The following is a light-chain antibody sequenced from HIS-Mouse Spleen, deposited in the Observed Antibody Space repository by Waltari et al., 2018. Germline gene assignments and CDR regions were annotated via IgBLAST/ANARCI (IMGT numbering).Light chain of an antibody. V-gene: IGLV2-11*01. Sequence: QPRSVSGSPGQSVTISCTGTSSDVGGYNYVSWYQQHPGKAPKLMIYDVSKRPSGVPDRFSGSKSGNTASLTISGLQAEDEADYYCCSYAGSYTFVFGTGTKVTVL. CDR1: SSDVGGYNY. J-gene: IGLJ1*01. CDR3: CSYAGSYTFV. CDR2: DVS.